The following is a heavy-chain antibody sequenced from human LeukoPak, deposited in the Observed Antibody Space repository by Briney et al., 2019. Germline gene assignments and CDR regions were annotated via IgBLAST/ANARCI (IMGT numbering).Heavy chain of an antibody. Sequence: SETLSLTCAVYGGSFSGYYWSWIRQPPGKGLEWIGEINHSGSTNYNPSLKRRVTISIDTSKNQFSLKLSSVTAADTAVYYCARERREQLLPPYTRSVTYFDYWGQGTLVTVSS. D-gene: IGHD2-2*01. CDR2: INHSGST. V-gene: IGHV4-34*01. CDR1: GGSFSGYY. J-gene: IGHJ4*02. CDR3: ARERREQLLPPYTRSVTYFDY.